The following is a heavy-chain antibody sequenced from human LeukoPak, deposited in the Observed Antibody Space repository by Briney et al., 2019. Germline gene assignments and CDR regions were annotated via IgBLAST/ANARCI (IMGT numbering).Heavy chain of an antibody. CDR3: AKEERPKLQLWSDFDY. V-gene: IGHV3-23*01. Sequence: GGSLRLSCAASGFTFSSYAMSWVRQAPGKGLEWVSAISGSGGSTYYADSVEGRFTISRDNSKNTLYLQMNSLRAEDTAVYYCAKEERPKLQLWSDFDYWGQGTLVTVSS. CDR1: GFTFSSYA. D-gene: IGHD5-18*01. CDR2: ISGSGGST. J-gene: IGHJ4*02.